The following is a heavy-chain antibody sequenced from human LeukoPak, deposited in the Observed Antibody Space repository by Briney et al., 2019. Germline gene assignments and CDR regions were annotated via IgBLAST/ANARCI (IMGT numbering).Heavy chain of an antibody. CDR3: ARDRVDIVVVPAAPDAFDI. V-gene: IGHV3-21*01. J-gene: IGHJ3*02. Sequence: RGSLRLSCAASGFTFSSYSMNWVRQAPGKGLEWVSSISSSSSYIYYADSVKGRFTISRDNAKNSLYLQMNSLRAEDTAVYYCARDRVDIVVVPAAPDAFDIWGQGTMVTVSS. CDR2: ISSSSSYI. D-gene: IGHD2-2*01. CDR1: GFTFSSYS.